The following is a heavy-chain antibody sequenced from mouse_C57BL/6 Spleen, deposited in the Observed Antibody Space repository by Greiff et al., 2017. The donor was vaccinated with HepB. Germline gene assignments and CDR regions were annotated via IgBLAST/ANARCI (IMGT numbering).Heavy chain of an antibody. CDR1: GFTFSSYA. J-gene: IGHJ3*01. Sequence: EVKLVESGGGLVKPGGSLKLSCAASGFTFSSYAMSWVRQTPEKRLEWVATISDGGSYTYYPDNVKGRFTISRDNAKNNLYLQMSHLKSEDTAMYYCARTGTEGTWFAYWGQGTLVTVSA. CDR2: ISDGGSYT. D-gene: IGHD4-1*01. V-gene: IGHV5-4*03. CDR3: ARTGTEGTWFAY.